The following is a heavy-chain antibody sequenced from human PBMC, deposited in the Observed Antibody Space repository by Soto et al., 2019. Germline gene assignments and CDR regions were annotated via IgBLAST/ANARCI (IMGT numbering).Heavy chain of an antibody. D-gene: IGHD5-12*01. Sequence: ASVKVSCKATGYTFTDYYIHWVRQAPGQGLEWMGWINRNTGDTNYAQKFKDRVAMARDTSMSTAYMELSSLRYHDTALYYCAREPAPWLDPLGYWGQGALVTVSS. J-gene: IGHJ4*02. CDR2: INRNTGDT. CDR3: AREPAPWLDPLGY. CDR1: GYTFTDYY. V-gene: IGHV1-2*02.